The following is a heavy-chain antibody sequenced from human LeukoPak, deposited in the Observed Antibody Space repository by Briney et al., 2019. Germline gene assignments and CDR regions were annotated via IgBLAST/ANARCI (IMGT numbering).Heavy chain of an antibody. CDR2: ISYDGINK. CDR1: GFPFSNYA. Sequence: PGGSLRLSCAASGFPFSNYAMHWVRQAPGKGLEWVALISYDGINKYYADFVKGRFTISRDNSKSTLYLQMNSLRPEDTAVYFCSRAKYCSSTTCRNPFDYWGQGTLVTVSS. V-gene: IGHV3-30-3*01. D-gene: IGHD2-2*01. J-gene: IGHJ4*02. CDR3: SRAKYCSSTTCRNPFDY.